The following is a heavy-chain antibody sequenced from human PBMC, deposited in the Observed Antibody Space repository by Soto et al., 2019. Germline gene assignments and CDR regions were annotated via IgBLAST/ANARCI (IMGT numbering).Heavy chain of an antibody. CDR3: AKDLRDFWSGSGYYYMDV. J-gene: IGHJ6*03. CDR2: ISYDGSNK. V-gene: IGHV3-30*18. D-gene: IGHD3-3*01. Sequence: GESLKISCAASGFTFSSYGMHWVRQAPGKGLEWVAVISYDGSNKYYADSVKGRFTISRDNSKNTLYLQMNSLRAEDTAVYYCAKDLRDFWSGSGYYYMDVWGKGTTVTVSS. CDR1: GFTFSSYG.